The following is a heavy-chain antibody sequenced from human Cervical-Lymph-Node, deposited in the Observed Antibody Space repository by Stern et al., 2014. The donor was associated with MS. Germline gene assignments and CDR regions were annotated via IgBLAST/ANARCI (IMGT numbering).Heavy chain of an antibody. D-gene: IGHD5-24*01. J-gene: IGHJ4*02. CDR2: AWYDGSTA. CDR3: ARGHIPYAYNYLFDY. CDR1: GFTFSSYG. V-gene: IGHV3-33*01. Sequence: VQLLESGGGVVQPGTSLRLSCAASGFTFSSYGMHWVRQAPGKGLGWVALAWYDGSTAYYTNSVKGRFTISRDNSKNTLSLQINSLTAEDTAVYYCARGHIPYAYNYLFDYWGQGTLVTVSS.